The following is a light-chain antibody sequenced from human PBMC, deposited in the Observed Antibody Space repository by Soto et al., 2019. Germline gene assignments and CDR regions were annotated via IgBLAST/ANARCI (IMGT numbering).Light chain of an antibody. V-gene: IGLV2-14*03. CDR1: SSDVGGYNY. CDR2: DVS. CDR3: SSYTSSSTLV. Sequence: QSALTQPASVSGSPGQSITISCTGSSSDVGGYNYVSWYQHHPGKAPKLMIYDVSNRPSGVSNRFSGSNSGNTASLTISGLQAEDEADYYCSSYTSSSTLVFGGGTQLTVL. J-gene: IGLJ2*01.